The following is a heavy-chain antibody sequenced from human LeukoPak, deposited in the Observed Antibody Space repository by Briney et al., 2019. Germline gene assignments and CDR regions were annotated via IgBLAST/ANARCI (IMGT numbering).Heavy chain of an antibody. CDR1: GGSISSYY. CDR2: IYYSGST. J-gene: IGHJ5*02. V-gene: IGHV4-59*01. Sequence: SETLSLTCTVSGGSISSYYWSWIRQPPGKGLEWIGYIYYSGSTNYNPSLKSRVTISVDTSKNQFSLKLSSVTAADTAVYYCARSWYDSSGYPAGWFDPWGRGTLVTVSS. D-gene: IGHD3-22*01. CDR3: ARSWYDSSGYPAGWFDP.